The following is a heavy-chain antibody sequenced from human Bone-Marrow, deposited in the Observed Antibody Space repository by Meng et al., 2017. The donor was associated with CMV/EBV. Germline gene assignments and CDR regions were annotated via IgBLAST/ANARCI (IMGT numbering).Heavy chain of an antibody. CDR2: IKSKTDGGTT. CDR1: GFTFSNAW. CDR3: TTYYDFWSDPNYYYGMDV. J-gene: IGHJ6*02. V-gene: IGHV3-15*01. Sequence: GESLKISCAASGFTFSNAWMSWVRQAPGKGLEWVGRIKSKTDGGTTDYAAPVKGRFTISRDDSKNTLYLQMNSLKTEDTAVYYCTTYYDFWSDPNYYYGMDVWGQGNTVTVSS. D-gene: IGHD3-3*01.